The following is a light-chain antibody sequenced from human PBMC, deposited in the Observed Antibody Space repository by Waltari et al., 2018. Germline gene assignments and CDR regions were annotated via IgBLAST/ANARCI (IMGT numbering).Light chain of an antibody. CDR1: QGIGTW. J-gene: IGKJ4*01. V-gene: IGKV1D-16*01. Sequence: DIQMTQSPSSLSASVGDRVTITCRASQGIGTWLAWYQQKPEKAPKSLIFAASRLHSGVPSRFSGNESGTDFILTISSLQPEDFATYYCQQYFRYPLTFGGGTKVDIK. CDR3: QQYFRYPLT. CDR2: AAS.